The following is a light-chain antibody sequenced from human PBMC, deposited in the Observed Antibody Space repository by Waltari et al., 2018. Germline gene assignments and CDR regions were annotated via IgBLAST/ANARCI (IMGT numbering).Light chain of an antibody. CDR1: SSDVGRYHL. Sequence: QSALTQPASVSGSPGQSITISCTGTSSDVGRYHLVSWYQQHPGKAPKLMIYEGSKRPSGVSNRFSGSKSGNTASLTISGLQAEDEADYYCCSYAGSHVVFGGGTKLTVL. CDR2: EGS. V-gene: IGLV2-23*01. CDR3: CSYAGSHVV. J-gene: IGLJ2*01.